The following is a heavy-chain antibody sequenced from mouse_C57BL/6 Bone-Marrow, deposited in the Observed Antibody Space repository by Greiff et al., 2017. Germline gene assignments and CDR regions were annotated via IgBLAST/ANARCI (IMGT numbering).Heavy chain of an antibody. V-gene: IGHV1-64*01. Sequence: QVQLQQPGAELVKPGASVKLSCKASGYTFTSYWMHWVKQRPGQGLEWIGMIHPNSGSTNYNEKFKSKATLTVDKSSSTAYMQLSSLTSEDSAVYDCARCLITTVVGAMDYWGQGTSVTVSS. CDR1: GYTFTSYW. D-gene: IGHD1-1*01. CDR2: IHPNSGST. J-gene: IGHJ4*01. CDR3: ARCLITTVVGAMDY.